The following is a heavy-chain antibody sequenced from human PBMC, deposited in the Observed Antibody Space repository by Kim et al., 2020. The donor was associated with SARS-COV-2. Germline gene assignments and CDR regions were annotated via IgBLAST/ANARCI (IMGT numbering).Heavy chain of an antibody. CDR1: GFTFSSYA. Sequence: GGSLRLSCAASGFTFSSYAMHWVRPAPGKGLEWVAVISYDGSNKYYADSVKGRFTISRDNSKNTLYLQMNSLRAEDTAVYYCASSKAATFDYCGQGTLVTVSS. CDR3: ASSKAATFDY. V-gene: IGHV3-30*04. J-gene: IGHJ4*02. D-gene: IGHD1-26*01. CDR2: ISYDGSNK.